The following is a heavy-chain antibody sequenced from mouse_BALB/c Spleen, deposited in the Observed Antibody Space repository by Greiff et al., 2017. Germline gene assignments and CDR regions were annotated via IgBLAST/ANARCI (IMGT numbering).Heavy chain of an antibody. Sequence: EVQLQQSGAELVKPGASVKLSCTASGFYIKDTYMHWVKQRPEQGLEWIGRIDPANGNTKYDPKFQGKATITADTSSNTAYLQLSSLTSEDTAVYYCARSLFGAVDYWGEGTGVTVSA. V-gene: IGHV14-3*02. J-gene: IGHJ4*01. D-gene: IGHD6-1*01. CDR1: GFYIKDTY. CDR3: ARSLFGAVDY. CDR2: IDPANGNT.